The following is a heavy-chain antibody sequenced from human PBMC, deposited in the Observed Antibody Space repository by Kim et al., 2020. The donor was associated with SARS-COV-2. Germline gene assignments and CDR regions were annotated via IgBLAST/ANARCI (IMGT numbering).Heavy chain of an antibody. CDR3: ARAFWSYLGVWYYYYGMDV. Sequence: SETLSLTCAVYGGSFSGYYWSWIRQPPGKGLEWIGEINHSGSTNYNPSLKSRVTISVDTSKNQFSLKLSSVTAADTAVYYCARAFWSYLGVWYYYYGMDV. D-gene: IGHD1-26*01. CDR2: INHSGST. J-gene: IGHJ6*01. V-gene: IGHV4-34*01. CDR1: GGSFSGYY.